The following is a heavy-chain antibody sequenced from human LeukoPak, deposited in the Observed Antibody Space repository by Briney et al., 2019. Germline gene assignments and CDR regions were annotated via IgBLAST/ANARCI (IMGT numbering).Heavy chain of an antibody. CDR2: IERKSDGGTT. J-gene: IGHJ4*02. Sequence: TGGSLRLSCAASGFTFNKAWMSWVRQAPGKGLEWVGLIERKSDGGTTDYAAPVKGRFTISRDDSNNIVYLQLNSLKTDDTAVYYCTTLGMSLSGWHVFDYWGQGSLVTVSS. V-gene: IGHV3-15*04. D-gene: IGHD6-19*01. CDR1: GFTFNKAW. CDR3: TTLGMSLSGWHVFDY.